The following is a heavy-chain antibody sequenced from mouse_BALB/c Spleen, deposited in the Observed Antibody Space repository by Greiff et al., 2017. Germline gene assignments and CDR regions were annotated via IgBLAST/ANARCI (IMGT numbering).Heavy chain of an antibody. CDR1: GFTFSSFG. CDR3: ARNDGYYGWFAY. D-gene: IGHD2-3*01. CDR2: ISSGSSTI. J-gene: IGHJ3*01. Sequence: DVQLVESGGGLVQPGGSRKLSCAASGFTFSSFGMHWVRQAPEKGLEWVAYISSGSSTIYYADTVKGRFTISRDNPKNTLFLQMTSLRSEDTAMYYCARNDGYYGWFAYWGQGTLVTVSA. V-gene: IGHV5-17*02.